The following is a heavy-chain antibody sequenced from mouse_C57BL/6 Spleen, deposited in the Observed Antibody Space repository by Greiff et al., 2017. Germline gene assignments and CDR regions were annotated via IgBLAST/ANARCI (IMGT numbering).Heavy chain of an antibody. Sequence: QVHVKQSGAELVKPGASVKISCKASGYAFSSYWMNWVKQRPGKGLEWIGQIYPGDGDTNYNGKFKGKATLTADKSSSTAYMQLSSLTSEDSAVYFCARFYDGYGYFDYWGQGTTLTVSS. V-gene: IGHV1-80*01. CDR2: IYPGDGDT. CDR3: ARFYDGYGYFDY. CDR1: GYAFSSYW. D-gene: IGHD2-3*01. J-gene: IGHJ2*01.